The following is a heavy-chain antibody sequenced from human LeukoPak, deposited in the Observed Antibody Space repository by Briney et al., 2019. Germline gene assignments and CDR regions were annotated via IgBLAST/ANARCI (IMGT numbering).Heavy chain of an antibody. V-gene: IGHV4-39*07. Sequence: SETLSLTCTVSGGSISSSSYYWGWIRQPPGKGLEWIGSIYYSGSTNYNPSLKSRVTISVDTSKNQIYLKLSSVTAADTAVYYCARDRRSGEDSNFWGQGTLVTVSS. D-gene: IGHD2-15*01. CDR2: IYYSGST. J-gene: IGHJ4*02. CDR1: GGSISSSSYY. CDR3: ARDRRSGEDSNF.